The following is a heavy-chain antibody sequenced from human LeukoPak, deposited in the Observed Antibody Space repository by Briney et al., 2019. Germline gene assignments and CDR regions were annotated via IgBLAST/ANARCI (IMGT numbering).Heavy chain of an antibody. J-gene: IGHJ6*04. Sequence: GGSLRLSCTASGFTFDEYGMAWVRHAPGKGLEWVSGITWNGGSTGYAGAVKGRFTISRDNAKNSLYLQMNSLRAEDTAVYYCAELGITMIGGVWGKGTTVTISS. CDR1: GFTFDEYG. CDR3: AELGITMIGGV. D-gene: IGHD3-10*02. CDR2: ITWNGGST. V-gene: IGHV3-20*04.